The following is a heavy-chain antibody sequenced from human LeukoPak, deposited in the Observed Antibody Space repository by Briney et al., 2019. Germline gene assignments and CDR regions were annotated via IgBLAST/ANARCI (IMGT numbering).Heavy chain of an antibody. CDR3: ARYNYGDYAPPDY. CDR1: GGTFSSYA. J-gene: IGHJ4*02. V-gene: IGHV1-69*13. CDR2: IIPIFGTA. Sequence: SVKVSCKASGGTFSSYAISWVRQAPGQGLEWMGGIIPIFGTANYAQKFQGRVTITADESTSTAYMELSSLRSEDTAVYYCARYNYGDYAPPDYWGQGTLITVSS. D-gene: IGHD4-17*01.